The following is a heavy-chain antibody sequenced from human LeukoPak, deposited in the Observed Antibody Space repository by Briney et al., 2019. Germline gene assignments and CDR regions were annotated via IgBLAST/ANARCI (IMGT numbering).Heavy chain of an antibody. D-gene: IGHD3-22*01. V-gene: IGHV4-34*01. CDR3: ARGPRPYYYDSSGYYGKNDAFDI. Sequence: SETLSLTCAVYGGSFSGYYWSWIRQPPGKGLEWIGEINHSGGTNYNPSLKSRVTISVDTSKNQFSLKLSSVTAADTAVYYCARGPRPYYYDSSGYYGKNDAFDIWGQGTMVTVSS. J-gene: IGHJ3*02. CDR1: GGSFSGYY. CDR2: INHSGGT.